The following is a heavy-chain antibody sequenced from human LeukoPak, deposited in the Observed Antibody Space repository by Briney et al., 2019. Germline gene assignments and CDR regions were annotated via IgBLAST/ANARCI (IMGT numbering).Heavy chain of an antibody. CDR1: GFTVSSNY. J-gene: IGHJ6*02. CDR2: IYSGGST. CDR3: ARDRSVAGNYYGMDV. V-gene: IGHV3-53*04. Sequence: GGSLRLSCAASGFTVSSNYMSWVRQAPGKGLEWVSVIYSGGSTYYADSVKGRFTISRHNSKNTLYLQMNSLRAEDTAVYYCARDRSVAGNYYGMDVWGQGTTVTLSS. D-gene: IGHD6-19*01.